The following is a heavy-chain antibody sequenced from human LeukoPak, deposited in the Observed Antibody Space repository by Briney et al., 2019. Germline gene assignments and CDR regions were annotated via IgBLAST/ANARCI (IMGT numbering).Heavy chain of an antibody. CDR2: IYSGGSR. J-gene: IGHJ4*02. Sequence: GGSLRLSCAASGFTVSSNYMSWVRQAPGKGLEWVSVIYSGGSRYYADSVKGRFSLSRDNSRNALYLQMNSLRADVTAVYYCARSPPLGTHQYYFDYWGQGTLVTVSS. V-gene: IGHV3-53*01. CDR3: ARSPPLGTHQYYFDY. CDR1: GFTVSSNY. D-gene: IGHD3-16*01.